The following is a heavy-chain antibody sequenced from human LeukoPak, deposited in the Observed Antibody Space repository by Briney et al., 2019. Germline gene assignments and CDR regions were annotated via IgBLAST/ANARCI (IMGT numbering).Heavy chain of an antibody. D-gene: IGHD3-22*01. Sequence: PGGSLRLSCAASGFTFSSYAMSWVRQAPGKGLEWVSAISGSGGSTYYADSAKGRFTISRDNSKNTLYLQMNSLRAEDTAVYYCAKIRLVVVITTGFDYWGQGTLVTVSS. J-gene: IGHJ4*02. CDR1: GFTFSSYA. V-gene: IGHV3-23*01. CDR2: ISGSGGST. CDR3: AKIRLVVVITTGFDY.